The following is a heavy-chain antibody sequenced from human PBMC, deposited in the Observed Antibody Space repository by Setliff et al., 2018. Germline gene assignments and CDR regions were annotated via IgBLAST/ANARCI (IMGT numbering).Heavy chain of an antibody. Sequence: LSLTCSVSGASISSYFWTWIRQPPGKGLEWIGNIHTSESTKYNPSLKSRVTISLDTSKRQFSLKLTSVTAADPAVYYCARALASGSYYGQSSYYMDVWGKGTTVTVSS. V-gene: IGHV4-4*08. D-gene: IGHD3-10*01. CDR1: GASISSYF. CDR3: ARALASGSYYGQSSYYMDV. J-gene: IGHJ6*03. CDR2: IHTSEST.